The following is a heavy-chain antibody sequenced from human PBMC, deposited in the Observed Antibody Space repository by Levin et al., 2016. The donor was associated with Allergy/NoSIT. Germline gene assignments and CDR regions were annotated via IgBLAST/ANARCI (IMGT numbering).Heavy chain of an antibody. V-gene: IGHV4-34*01. CDR1: GGSFSTYY. CDR2: VDHSGST. D-gene: IGHD3-10*01. Sequence: SQTLSLTCAVYGGSFSTYYWSWIRQPPGKGLEWVGEVDHSGSTSYNSSLKSRVNISVDTSKKQFSLNLTSVTAADTAVYYCARGTMLRGVMRGLYGMDVWGRGTTVTVS. CDR3: ARGTMLRGVMRGLYGMDV. J-gene: IGHJ6*02.